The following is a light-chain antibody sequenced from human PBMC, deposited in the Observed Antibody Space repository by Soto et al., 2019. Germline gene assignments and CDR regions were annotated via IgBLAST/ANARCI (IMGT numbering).Light chain of an antibody. CDR2: GAS. Sequence: DIQMTQSPSSVSASVGDRVIITCRASQDIRSWLVWYQQNPGKPPKLLISGASTLQSGVPSRFSGSGSGTAFTLIISSLQAEDFATYYCQQVNSFPFTFGGGTKVETK. CDR3: QQVNSFPFT. J-gene: IGKJ4*01. CDR1: QDIRSW. V-gene: IGKV1-12*01.